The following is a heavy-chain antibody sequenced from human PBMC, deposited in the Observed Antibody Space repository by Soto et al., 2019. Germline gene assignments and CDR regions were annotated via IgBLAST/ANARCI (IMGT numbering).Heavy chain of an antibody. CDR2: ISSSSSYI. D-gene: IGHD3-10*01. J-gene: IGHJ6*02. CDR3: ARDREVRGVISRYWGIYYYYGMDV. CDR1: GFTFSRYS. Sequence: GGSLRLSCAASGFTFSRYSINWVRQAPGKGLEWVSSISSSSSYIYYADSVKGRFTISRDNAKNSLYLQMNSLRAEDTAVYYCARDREVRGVISRYWGIYYYYGMDVWGQGTTVTVSS. V-gene: IGHV3-21*01.